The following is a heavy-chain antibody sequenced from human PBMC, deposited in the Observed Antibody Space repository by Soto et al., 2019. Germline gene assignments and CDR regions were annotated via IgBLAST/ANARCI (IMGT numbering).Heavy chain of an antibody. V-gene: IGHV4-61*05. D-gene: IGHD2-21*01. CDR2: IYYSGST. J-gene: IGHJ4*02. CDR3: ARDSSVFDY. Sequence: SETLSLTCTVSGGSISSSSYYWGWIRQPPGKGLEWIGYIYYSGSTNYNPSLKSRVTISVDTSKNQFSLKLSSVTAADKAVYYCARDSSVFDYWGQGTLVTVSS. CDR1: GGSISSSSYY.